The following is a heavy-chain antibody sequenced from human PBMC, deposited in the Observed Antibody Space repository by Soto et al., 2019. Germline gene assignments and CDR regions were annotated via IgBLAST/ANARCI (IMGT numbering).Heavy chain of an antibody. CDR1: GYTFTSYG. Sequence: GASVKVSCKASGYTFTSYGISWVRQAPGQGLEWMGWISAYNGNTNYAQKLQGRVTMTTDTSTSTAYMELRSLRSDDTAVYYCARDEGLERLPYYMDVWGKGTTVTVSS. J-gene: IGHJ6*03. CDR3: ARDEGLERLPYYMDV. CDR2: ISAYNGNT. D-gene: IGHD1-1*01. V-gene: IGHV1-18*01.